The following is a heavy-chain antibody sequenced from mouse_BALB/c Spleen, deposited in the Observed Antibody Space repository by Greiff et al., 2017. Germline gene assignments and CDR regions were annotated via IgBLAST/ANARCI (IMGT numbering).Heavy chain of an antibody. CDR3: TRGLRSTPWYFDV. CDR1: GFTFSNYW. D-gene: IGHD1-1*01. V-gene: IGHV6-6*02. J-gene: IGHJ1*01. CDR2: IRLKSNNYAT. Sequence: EVQRVESGGGLVQPGGSMKLSCVASGFTFSNYWMNWVRQSPEKGLEWVAEIRLKSNNYATHYAESVKGRFTISRDDSKSSVYLQMNNLRAEDTGIYYCTRGLRSTPWYFDVWGAGTTVTVSS.